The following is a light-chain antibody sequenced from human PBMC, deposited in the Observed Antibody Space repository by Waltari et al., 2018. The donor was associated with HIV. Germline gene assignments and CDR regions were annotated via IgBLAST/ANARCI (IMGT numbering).Light chain of an antibody. CDR3: SSLGDANSLL. V-gene: IGLV2-14*01. Sequence: HSALTQPASVSGSLGQSITISCTTASADIGNFVDWYQQFPGKAPQLIFFQVNRRPSETPYRFSASKSGDTASLTISGLLPEDEADYFCSSLGDANSLLFGGGTHLTVL. CDR2: QVN. J-gene: IGLJ3*02. CDR1: SADIGNF.